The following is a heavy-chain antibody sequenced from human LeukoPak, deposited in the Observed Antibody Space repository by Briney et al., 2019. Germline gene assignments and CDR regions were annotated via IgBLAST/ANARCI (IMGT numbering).Heavy chain of an antibody. CDR1: GFKFSNFA. V-gene: IGHV3-23*01. J-gene: IGHJ4*02. Sequence: GGSLRLSCAVSGFKFSNFAMTWVRQDPGKGLEWVSTISGSGGSTYYADSVKRRFTISRDNSKDTLYLQMNSLRGEGTGIYYCAIVYDFWSCYYSEPFDHWGQGTLVVVSS. D-gene: IGHD3-3*01. CDR3: AIVYDFWSCYYSEPFDH. CDR2: ISGSGGST.